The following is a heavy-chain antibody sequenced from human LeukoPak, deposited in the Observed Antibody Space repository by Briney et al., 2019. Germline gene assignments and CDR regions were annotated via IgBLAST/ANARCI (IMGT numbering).Heavy chain of an antibody. CDR3: ARHHPYSSSWPPGNDY. J-gene: IGHJ4*02. D-gene: IGHD6-13*01. CDR1: GGSISSSSYY. V-gene: IGHV4-39*01. CDR2: IYYSGST. Sequence: PSETLSLTCTVSGGSISSSSYYWGWIRQPPGKGLEWFGSIYYSGSTYYNPSLKSRVTRSVDTSKNQFSLKLSSVTAADTAVYYCARHHPYSSSWPPGNDYWGQGTLVTVSS.